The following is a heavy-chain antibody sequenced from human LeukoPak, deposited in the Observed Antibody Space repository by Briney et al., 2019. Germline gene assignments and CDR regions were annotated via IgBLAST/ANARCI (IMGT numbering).Heavy chain of an antibody. CDR1: GFTFSSYA. CDR2: ISASGAST. J-gene: IGHJ4*02. Sequence: GGPLRLSCAASGFTFSSYAMSWVRQAPGKGLEWVSVISASGASTYNADSVKGRFTISRDNSKNTLYLQMNSLRVEDTAVYYCAKGLSTRPLYYFDYWGQGTLVTVSS. D-gene: IGHD6-6*01. V-gene: IGHV3-23*01. CDR3: AKGLSTRPLYYFDY.